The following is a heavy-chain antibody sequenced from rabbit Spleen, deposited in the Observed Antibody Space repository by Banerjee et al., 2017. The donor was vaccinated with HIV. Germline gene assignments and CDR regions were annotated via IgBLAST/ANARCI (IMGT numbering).Heavy chain of an antibody. CDR3: SRHLVGAGHTDLYL. CDR1: GFSFSSGYD. J-gene: IGHJ4*01. D-gene: IGHD4-2*01. V-gene: IGHV1S40*01. CDR2: IYTGNSKT. Sequence: QQLVESGGGLVKPGASLTLTCKASGFSFSSGYDMCWVRQAPGKGLEWIACIYTGNSKTYYASWAKGRFTISKTSSTTVTLQMTSLTVADTATYFCSRHLVGAGHTDLYLWGPGTLVTVS.